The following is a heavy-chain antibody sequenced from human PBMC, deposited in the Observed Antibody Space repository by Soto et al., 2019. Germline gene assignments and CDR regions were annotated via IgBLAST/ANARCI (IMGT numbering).Heavy chain of an antibody. CDR1: GFTFSSYA. Sequence: LRLSCAASGFTFSSYAMSWVRQAPGKGLEWVSAISSSGYSTYYTDSVKGRFTISRDNSKNTMYLQMNNLSAEDTAVYYCAKGSVVVAAKFDSWGQGTLVTVSS. CDR2: ISSSGYST. V-gene: IGHV3-23*01. J-gene: IGHJ4*02. CDR3: AKGSVVVAAKFDS. D-gene: IGHD2-21*02.